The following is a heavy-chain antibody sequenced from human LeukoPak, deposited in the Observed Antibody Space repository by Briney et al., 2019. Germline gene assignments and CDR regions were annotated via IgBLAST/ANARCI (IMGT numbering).Heavy chain of an antibody. CDR1: GGSISSYY. V-gene: IGHV4-59*01. CDR2: IYYSGST. Sequence: SETLSLTCTVSGGSISSYYWSWIRQPPGKGLEWIGYIYYSGSTNCKPSLKSRVTISVDTSKNQFSLKLSSVTAADTAVYYCARDGSGCGGDCYYGNWFDPWGQGTLVTVSS. J-gene: IGHJ5*02. CDR3: ARDGSGCGGDCYYGNWFDP. D-gene: IGHD2-21*02.